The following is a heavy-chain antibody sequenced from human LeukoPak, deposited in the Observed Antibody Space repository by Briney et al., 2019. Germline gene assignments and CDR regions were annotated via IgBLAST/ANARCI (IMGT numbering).Heavy chain of an antibody. D-gene: IGHD6-19*01. CDR3: ARGRYRYSSGWYEDY. Sequence: SSETQSLTCAVYGGSFSGYYWSWIRQPPGKGLEWIGEINHSGSTNYNPSLKSRVTISVDTSKNQFSLKLSSVTAADTAVYYCARGRYRYSSGWYEDYWGQGTLVTVSS. CDR1: GGSFSGYY. CDR2: INHSGST. J-gene: IGHJ4*02. V-gene: IGHV4-34*01.